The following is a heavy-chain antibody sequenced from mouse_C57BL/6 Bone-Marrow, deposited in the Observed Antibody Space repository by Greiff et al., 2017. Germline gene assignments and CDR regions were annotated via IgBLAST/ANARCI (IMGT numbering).Heavy chain of an antibody. CDR1: GYTFTSYW. D-gene: IGHD2-5*01. J-gene: IGHJ4*01. CDR2: IDPNRGGT. V-gene: IGHV1-72*01. Sequence: QVQLQQPGAELVKPGASVKLSCKASGYTFTSYWMHWVKQRPGRGLAWIGRIDPNRGGTKYNEKFKSKATMPVDKPSSTAYMQLSSLTSEDSAVYYCATGYSNLYYYAMDYWGQGTSVTVSS. CDR3: ATGYSNLYYYAMDY.